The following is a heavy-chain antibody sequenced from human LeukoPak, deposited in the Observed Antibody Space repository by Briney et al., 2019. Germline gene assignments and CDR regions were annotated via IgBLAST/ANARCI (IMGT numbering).Heavy chain of an antibody. CDR3: ARQYSDDYFDY. D-gene: IGHD2-15*01. V-gene: IGHV4-39*01. Sequence: SETLSLTSTVSRGSISSSSYYWGWIRQPPGTGLEWIGTIYYTGSTYYNPSLKSRVTISVDTSKNQFSLKLSSVTAADTAVYYCARQYSDDYFDYWGQGTLVTVSS. CDR2: IYYTGST. J-gene: IGHJ4*02. CDR1: RGSISSSSYY.